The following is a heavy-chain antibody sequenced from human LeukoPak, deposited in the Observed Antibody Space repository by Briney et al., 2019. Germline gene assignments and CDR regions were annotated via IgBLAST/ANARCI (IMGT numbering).Heavy chain of an antibody. J-gene: IGHJ5*01. D-gene: IGHD1-26*01. CDR3: ASYSGSYFDRNNWFDS. Sequence: GGSLRLSCAASGFSFSSYWMYWVRQGPGKGLVWVSRVNGDGSRTDYADSVKGRFTISRDNAKNTLYLQMNSLRAEDTAVYYCASYSGSYFDRNNWFDSWGQGTLVTVSS. CDR1: GFSFSSYW. CDR2: VNGDGSRT. V-gene: IGHV3-74*01.